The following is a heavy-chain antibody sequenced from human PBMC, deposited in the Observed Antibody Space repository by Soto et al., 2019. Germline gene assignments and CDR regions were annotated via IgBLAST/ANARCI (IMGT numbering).Heavy chain of an antibody. D-gene: IGHD1-26*01. V-gene: IGHV3-30*18. CDR3: AKDRWEFTRYFDS. J-gene: IGHJ4*02. Sequence: QVQLVESGGGVVQPGTSLRLSCAASGFTFSTYAMHWVRQAPGKGLEWVAMISKDGNDQYYADSVKGRFTVSRDNSMNTVSLQMHSLRPEDTAFYYCAKDRWEFTRYFDSWGQGTLVTVSS. CDR1: GFTFSTYA. CDR2: ISKDGNDQ.